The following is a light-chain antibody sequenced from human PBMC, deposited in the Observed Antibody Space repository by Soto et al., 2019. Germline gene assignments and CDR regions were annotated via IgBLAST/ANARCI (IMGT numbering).Light chain of an antibody. V-gene: IGLV2-14*01. J-gene: IGLJ1*01. CDR2: EVS. Sequence: QSALTQPAPVSGSPGQSITISCTGTSSDVGGYNYVSWYQQHPGKAPKLMIYEVSNRPSGVSNRFSGSKSGNTASLTISGLQAEDEADYYCSSYTSSSTLYVFVTGTKVTVL. CDR3: SSYTSSSTLYV. CDR1: SSDVGGYNY.